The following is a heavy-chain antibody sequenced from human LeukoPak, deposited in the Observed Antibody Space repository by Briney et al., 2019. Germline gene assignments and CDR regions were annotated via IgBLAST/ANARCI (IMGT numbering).Heavy chain of an antibody. CDR1: GFTFSSYW. CDR2: INSDGSST. Sequence: GGSLRLSCAASGFTFSSYWMHWVRQAPGKGLVWVSRINSDGSSTSYADSVKGRFTISRDNAKNTLYLQMNSLRAEDTVVYYCARDGHGGVPDYWGQGTLVTVSS. V-gene: IGHV3-74*01. CDR3: ARDGHGGVPDY. D-gene: IGHD3-16*01. J-gene: IGHJ4*02.